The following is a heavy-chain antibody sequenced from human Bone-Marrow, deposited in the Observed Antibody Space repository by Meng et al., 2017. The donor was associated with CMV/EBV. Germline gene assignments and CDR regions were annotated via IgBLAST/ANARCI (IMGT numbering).Heavy chain of an antibody. Sequence: ASVKVSCKTSGTTFSNYDMNWVRQAPGQGLEWMGWLNPGSGSTGYAQKFQGRVTMTRDTSISTAYMELSSLRSEDTAVYYCARGVKAWFDPWGQGTLVTVSS. CDR3: ARGVKAWFDP. J-gene: IGHJ5*02. CDR2: LNPGSGST. V-gene: IGHV1-8*02. CDR1: GTTFSNYD.